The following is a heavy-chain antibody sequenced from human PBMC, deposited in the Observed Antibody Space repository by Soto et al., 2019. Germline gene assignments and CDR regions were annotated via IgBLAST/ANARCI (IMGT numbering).Heavy chain of an antibody. CDR2: KNPNSGNT. CDR1: GYTFNNYD. Sequence: GASVKVSCKASGYTFNNYDIHWVRQAPGHGLEWMGWKNPNSGNTGYAQNFRGRVTMTQNTAIGTAYMELSSLRSDDTATYYCTRAYGAETFDFWGQGTRVTVSS. V-gene: IGHV1-8*02. J-gene: IGHJ5*01. CDR3: TRAYGAETFDF. D-gene: IGHD3-10*01.